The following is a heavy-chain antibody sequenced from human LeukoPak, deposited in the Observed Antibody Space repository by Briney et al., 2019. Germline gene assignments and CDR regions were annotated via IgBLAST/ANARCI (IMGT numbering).Heavy chain of an antibody. Sequence: GESLKISCKGSGYSFTNYWIGWVRQMPGKGLEWMGIIYPDDSDTRYGPSFQGHVTISADKSLSTASLPWPRLKASDTAMYYCARQSGSGSYGNFDYWGQATLVTVSS. V-gene: IGHV5-51*01. J-gene: IGHJ4*02. CDR3: ARQSGSGSYGNFDY. CDR1: GYSFTNYW. D-gene: IGHD3-10*01. CDR2: IYPDDSDT.